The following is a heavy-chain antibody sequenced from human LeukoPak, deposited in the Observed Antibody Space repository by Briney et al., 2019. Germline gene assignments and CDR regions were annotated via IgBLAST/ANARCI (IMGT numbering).Heavy chain of an antibody. Sequence: GGSLRLSCAASGFTFSNYGMHWVRQAPGKGLEWVAFIRYDGSKKYYADSVKGRFTISRDNSKNTLYLQMNSLRAEDTAVYYCARVNSVVAAIFYRYWYFDLWGRGTLVTVSS. D-gene: IGHD2-15*01. J-gene: IGHJ2*01. CDR2: IRYDGSKK. CDR1: GFTFSNYG. CDR3: ARVNSVVAAIFYRYWYFDL. V-gene: IGHV3-30*02.